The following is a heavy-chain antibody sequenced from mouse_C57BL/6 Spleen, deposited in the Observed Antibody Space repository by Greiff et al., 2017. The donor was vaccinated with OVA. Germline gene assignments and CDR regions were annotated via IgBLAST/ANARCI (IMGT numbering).Heavy chain of an antibody. D-gene: IGHD1-1*01. CDR3: ARHEELRGDYAMDY. CDR2: ISSGGSYT. J-gene: IGHJ4*01. CDR1: GFTFSSYG. Sequence: VQLVESGGDLVKPGGSLKLSCAASGFTFSSYGMSWVRQTPDKRLEWVATISSGGSYTYYPDSVKGRITISRDNAKNTLYLQMSSLKSEDAAMYYCARHEELRGDYAMDYWGQGTSVTVSS. V-gene: IGHV5-6*01.